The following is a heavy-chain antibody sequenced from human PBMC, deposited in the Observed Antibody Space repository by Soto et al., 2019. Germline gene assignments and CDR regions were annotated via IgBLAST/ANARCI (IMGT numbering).Heavy chain of an antibody. D-gene: IGHD4-17*01. V-gene: IGHV4-34*01. J-gene: IGHJ4*02. Sequence: SETLSLTCAVYGGYFSGYYCSWIRQPPGKGLEWIGETHHSGRTNYNPSLKSRVTISVDKSKNHFSLKLSSVTAADTAVYYCARSEATVLDYWGQGTLVTVSS. CDR3: ARSEATVLDY. CDR2: THHSGRT. CDR1: GGYFSGYY.